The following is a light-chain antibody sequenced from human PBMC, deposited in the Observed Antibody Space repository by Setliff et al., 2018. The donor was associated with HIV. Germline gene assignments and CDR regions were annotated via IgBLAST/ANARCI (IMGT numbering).Light chain of an antibody. Sequence: EVVLLQSPATQFVSPGERATLSCTASETVGSKVAWYQFQPGQGPRLLIYDASYRATDVPVRFTGSGSGTDFTLTINNMQSDDSAVYFCHQYYSRPRTFGQGTKVDIK. J-gene: IGKJ1*01. CDR1: ETVGSK. V-gene: IGKV3-15*01. CDR3: HQYYSRPRT. CDR2: DAS.